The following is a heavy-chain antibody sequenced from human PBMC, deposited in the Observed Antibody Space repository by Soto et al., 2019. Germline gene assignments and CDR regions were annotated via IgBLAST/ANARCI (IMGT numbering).Heavy chain of an antibody. Sequence: QVQLQESGPGLVEPSETLSLTCTVSGGSIRSYYWSWIRQPPGKGLEWIGNIYYSGSTNYNPSLKSRVNLSVDTSKNQFSLKLSSVTAADTAVYYCARLGTPVAPFDYWGQGTLVTVSS. CDR3: ARLGTPVAPFDY. V-gene: IGHV4-59*08. CDR1: GGSIRSYY. J-gene: IGHJ4*02. D-gene: IGHD4-17*01. CDR2: IYYSGST.